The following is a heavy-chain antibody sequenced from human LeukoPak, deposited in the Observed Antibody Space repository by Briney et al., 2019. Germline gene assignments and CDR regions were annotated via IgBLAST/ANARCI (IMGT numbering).Heavy chain of an antibody. D-gene: IGHD5-24*01. J-gene: IGHJ4*02. CDR3: AKEMATINYFDY. V-gene: IGHV3-9*01. CDR1: GFTFEHYA. Sequence: PGGSLRLSCAASGFTFEHYAIHWVRQAPGKGLEWVSGISWNSGHIGYADSVKGRFTISRDNSKNTLYLQMNSLRAEDTAVYYCAKEMATINYFDYWGQGTLVTVSS. CDR2: ISWNSGHI.